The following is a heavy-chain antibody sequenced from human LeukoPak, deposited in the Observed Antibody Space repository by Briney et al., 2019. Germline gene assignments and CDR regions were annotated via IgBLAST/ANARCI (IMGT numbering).Heavy chain of an antibody. CDR3: AERSHGDHYYGMDV. V-gene: IGHV3-23*01. Sequence: GGSLRLSCAASGFTLSSYALSWVRQAPGKGLEWVSSISSSGSYTFYADSVKGRFTISRGEPKNTLYLQMNSLRVEDTATYFCAERSHGDHYYGMDVWGQGTTVTVSS. CDR2: ISSSGSYT. D-gene: IGHD4-17*01. CDR1: GFTLSSYA. J-gene: IGHJ6*02.